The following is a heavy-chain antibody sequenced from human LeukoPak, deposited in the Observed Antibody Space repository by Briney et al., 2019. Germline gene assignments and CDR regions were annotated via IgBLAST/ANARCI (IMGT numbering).Heavy chain of an antibody. CDR2: IYVDGRTT. Sequence: GSLLLSCVASGFTFSNYWMHWVRQPPGKGLVWVSRIYVDGRTTNYADSVKGRFTISRDNAKNTVYLEMNSLSVEDTATYYCIRDFRSADLWGQGTLVTVTS. CDR3: IRDFRSADL. J-gene: IGHJ5*02. V-gene: IGHV3-74*01. CDR1: GFTFSNYW.